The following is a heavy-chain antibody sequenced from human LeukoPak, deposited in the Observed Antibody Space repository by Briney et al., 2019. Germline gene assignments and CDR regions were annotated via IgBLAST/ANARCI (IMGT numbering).Heavy chain of an antibody. CDR3: ARLMTSYYYFDY. D-gene: IGHD2-21*01. CDR1: GGTFSSFA. J-gene: IGHJ4*02. Sequence: ASVKVSCKPSGGTFSSFAISWVRQAPGQGLEWMGGIIPLFGTATYSQMFQGRVTITTDESTSTAYMDLSSLKSEDTAVYYCARLMTSYYYFDYWGQGTLVTVPS. CDR2: IIPLFGTA. V-gene: IGHV1-69*05.